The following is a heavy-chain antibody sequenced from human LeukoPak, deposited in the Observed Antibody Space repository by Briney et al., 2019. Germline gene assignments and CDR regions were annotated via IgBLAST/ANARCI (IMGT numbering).Heavy chain of an antibody. CDR1: GFTFSSYG. CDR2: ISYDGSNK. V-gene: IGHV3-30*18. Sequence: TGWSLGLFCAASGFTFSSYGMHWVRQAPGKGLEWVAVISYDGSNKYYADSVKGRFTISRDNSKNTLYLQMNSLRAEDTAVYYCAKGNPDARFHYMDVWGKGTTVTVSS. D-gene: IGHD3-10*01. CDR3: AKGNPDARFHYMDV. J-gene: IGHJ6*03.